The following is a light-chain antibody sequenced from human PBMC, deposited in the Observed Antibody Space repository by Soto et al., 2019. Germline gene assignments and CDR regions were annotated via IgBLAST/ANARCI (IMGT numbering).Light chain of an antibody. CDR2: WAS. CDR1: QAVLYSSNNNDY. Sequence: DIVMTQSQDSLAVSLGESATISCKSSQAVLYSSNNNDYVAWYQKKSGQPPRLLIYWASFRESGVPDRFSGSGSGTDFTLTISRLQPEAVAVYYCQQYYSTTYSFGQGTKLEIK. V-gene: IGKV4-1*01. J-gene: IGKJ2*03. CDR3: QQYYSTTYS.